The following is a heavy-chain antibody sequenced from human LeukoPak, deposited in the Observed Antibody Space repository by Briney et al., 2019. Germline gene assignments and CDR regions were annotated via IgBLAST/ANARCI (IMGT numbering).Heavy chain of an antibody. V-gene: IGHV1-2*06. D-gene: IGHD6-13*01. CDR1: GYTFTGYY. CDR3: ARRSTGIAAAGPTSFDY. Sequence: ASVKVSCKASGYTFTGYYMHWVRQAPGQGLEWMGRINPNSGGTNYAQKFQGRVTITADESTSTAYMELSSLRSEDTAVYCCARRSTGIAAAGPTSFDYWGQGTLVTVSS. CDR2: INPNSGGT. J-gene: IGHJ4*02.